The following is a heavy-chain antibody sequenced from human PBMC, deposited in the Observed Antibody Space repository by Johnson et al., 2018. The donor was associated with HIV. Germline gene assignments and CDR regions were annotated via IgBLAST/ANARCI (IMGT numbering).Heavy chain of an antibody. D-gene: IGHD3-10*01. J-gene: IGHJ3*02. CDR1: GFTFSSNY. V-gene: IGHV3-66*01. CDR2: IYSGGST. CDR3: ARGLLWFGGLLEAFDI. Sequence: VQLVESGGGLVQPGGSLRLSCAASGFTFSSNYMSWVRQAPGKGLEWVSVIYSGGSTFYADSVKGRFTISRDNSKNTLYLQMNSLRTEETAVYYCARGLLWFGGLLEAFDIWGQGTMVTVSS.